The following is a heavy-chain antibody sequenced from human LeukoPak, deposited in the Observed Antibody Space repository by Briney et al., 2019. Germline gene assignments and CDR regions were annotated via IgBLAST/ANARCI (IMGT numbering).Heavy chain of an antibody. V-gene: IGHV4-59*01. CDR2: IYYSGST. J-gene: IGHJ3*02. D-gene: IGHD5-18*01. Sequence: ASETLSLTCTVSGGSISSYYWSWIRQPPGKGLEWIGYIYYSGSTNYNPSLKSRVTISLNTSKNQFSLKLSSVTAADTAVYYCARVRGYSYGDLFVEDAFDIWGQGTMVTVS. CDR1: GGSISSYY. CDR3: ARVRGYSYGDLFVEDAFDI.